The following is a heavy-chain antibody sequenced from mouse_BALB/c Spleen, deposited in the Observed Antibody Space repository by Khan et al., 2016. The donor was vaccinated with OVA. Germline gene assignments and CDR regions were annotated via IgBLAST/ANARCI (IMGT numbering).Heavy chain of an antibody. Sequence: DLVKPGASVKLSCKASGYTFTSYWINWIKQRPGQGLEWIGRIAPGSGSIYYNEMFKDKATLTVDTSSSTAYFQLNNLQSENSAVFLCARAIGGKVPLDYWGQGTTLTVSS. CDR1: GYTFTSYW. CDR3: ARAIGGKVPLDY. CDR2: IAPGSGSI. D-gene: IGHD1-1*02. J-gene: IGHJ2*01. V-gene: IGHV1S41*01.